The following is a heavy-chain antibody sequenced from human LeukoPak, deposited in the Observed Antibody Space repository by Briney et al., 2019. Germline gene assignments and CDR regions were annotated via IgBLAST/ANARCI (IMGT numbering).Heavy chain of an antibody. CDR2: INPSGSST. V-gene: IGHV1-46*01. CDR3: ARHPGDGFYMDA. Sequence: ASVKVSCKASGYTFTSYYMHWVRQAPGQGLEWMGIINPSGSSTSYAQKFQGRVTMTRDMSTSTVYMELSSLRSEDTAVYYCARHPGDGFYMDAWGKGTTVTVSS. D-gene: IGHD1-14*01. J-gene: IGHJ6*03. CDR1: GYTFTSYY.